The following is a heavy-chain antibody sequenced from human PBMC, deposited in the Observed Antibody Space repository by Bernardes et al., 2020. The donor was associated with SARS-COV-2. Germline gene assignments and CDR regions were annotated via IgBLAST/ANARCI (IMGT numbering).Heavy chain of an antibody. D-gene: IGHD5-18*01. V-gene: IGHV3-7*01. CDR3: AKVQAIFWIRPQYSAMDV. CDR2: IKQDGSEK. Sequence: GGSLRLSCAASGFTFSSYWMSWVRQAPGKGLEWVANIKQDGSEKYYVDSVKGRFTISRDNAKNSLYLQMNSLRAEDTAVYYCAKVQAIFWIRPQYSAMDVWGQGTTVAVSS. CDR1: GFTFSSYW. J-gene: IGHJ6*02.